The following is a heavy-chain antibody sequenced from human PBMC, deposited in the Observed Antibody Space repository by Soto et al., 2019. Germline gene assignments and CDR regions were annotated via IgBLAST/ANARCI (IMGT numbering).Heavy chain of an antibody. D-gene: IGHD3-10*01. CDR1: GGSISSSSYY. V-gene: IGHV4-39*02. CDR2: VYYSGGST. CDR3: ARIPRFGELSSWFDP. Sequence: QLQLQESGPGLVKPSETLSLTCTVSGGSISSSSYYWGWIRQPPGKGLEWIGNVYYSGGSTYYNPSLKSRVTISGDTSKNHFSLRLSSGTAADTAVYYCARIPRFGELSSWFDPWGQGTLVTVSS. J-gene: IGHJ5*02.